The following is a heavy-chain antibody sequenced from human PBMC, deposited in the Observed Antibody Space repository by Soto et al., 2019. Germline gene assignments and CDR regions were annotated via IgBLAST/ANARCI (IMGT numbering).Heavy chain of an antibody. J-gene: IGHJ5*01. D-gene: IGHD6-25*01. CDR1: GYTFTSYG. Sequence: QVQLVQSEGELRQPGASVTVSCRASGYTFTSYGIIWVRQAPGQGLEWMGYISPNSGATTYAQNLQGRLTLTTDTSTSTAYMEGGSLSCDNTAIYYGGREMWTPSGPKNPFHSGGRGALVTVPP. CDR2: ISPNSGAT. V-gene: IGHV1-18*01. CDR3: GREMWTPSGPKNPFHS.